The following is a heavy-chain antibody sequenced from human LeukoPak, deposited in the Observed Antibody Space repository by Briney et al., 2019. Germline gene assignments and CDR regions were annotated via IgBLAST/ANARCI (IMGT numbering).Heavy chain of an antibody. CDR2: TSGSGDIT. Sequence: QPGGSLRLSCAASGFSFTYAWMNWVCQAPGKGLEWVSATSGSGDITYYADSVKGRFTISRDNSKSTLYLQINSLRAEDSAIYYCVIGSTSCSSCYYYGVDVWGQGTTVTVSS. V-gene: IGHV3-23*01. CDR3: VIGSTSCSSCYYYGVDV. D-gene: IGHD2-2*01. J-gene: IGHJ6*02. CDR1: GFSFTYAW.